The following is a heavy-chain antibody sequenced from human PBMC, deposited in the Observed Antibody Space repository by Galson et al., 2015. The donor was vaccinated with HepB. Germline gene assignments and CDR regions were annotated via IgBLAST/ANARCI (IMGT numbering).Heavy chain of an antibody. D-gene: IGHD5-24*01. CDR1: GYTFSTYG. CDR3: ARDRYTEPSDY. Sequence: SVKVSCKASGYTFSTYGISWVRQAPGRGLEWMGWISGYNSNTYYAQNLQGRVTMTTDTSTTTAYMELRSLRSDDTAVYYCARDRYTEPSDYWGQGTLVTVSS. V-gene: IGHV1-18*01. CDR2: ISGYNSNT. J-gene: IGHJ4*02.